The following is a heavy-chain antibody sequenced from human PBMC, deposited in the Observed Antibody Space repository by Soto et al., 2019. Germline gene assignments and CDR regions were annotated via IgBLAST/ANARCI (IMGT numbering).Heavy chain of an antibody. D-gene: IGHD2-15*01. CDR2: IYYSGST. Sequence: SETLSLTCAVYGGSVNGYYWSWIRQPPGKGLEWIGYIYYSGSTNYNPSLKSRVTISVDTSKNQFSLKLSSVTAADTAVYYCARDRRYCSGGSCHYGMDVWGQGTTVTVSS. CDR3: ARDRRYCSGGSCHYGMDV. CDR1: GGSVNGYY. V-gene: IGHV4-59*02. J-gene: IGHJ6*02.